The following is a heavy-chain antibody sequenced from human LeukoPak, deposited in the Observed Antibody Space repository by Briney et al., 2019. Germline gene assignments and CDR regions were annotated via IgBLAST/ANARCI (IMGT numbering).Heavy chain of an antibody. CDR2: INPNSGGT. D-gene: IGHD2-2*01. CDR3: GRSDCSSTSCYVGDDWFDP. CDR1: GYTFTGYY. V-gene: IGHV1-2*02. Sequence: ASVKVSCKASGYTFTGYYMHWVRQAPGQGLEWMGWINPNSGGTNYAQKFQGRVTMTRDTSISTAYMELSRLRSDDTAVYYCGRSDCSSTSCYVGDDWFDPWGQGTLVTVSS. J-gene: IGHJ5*02.